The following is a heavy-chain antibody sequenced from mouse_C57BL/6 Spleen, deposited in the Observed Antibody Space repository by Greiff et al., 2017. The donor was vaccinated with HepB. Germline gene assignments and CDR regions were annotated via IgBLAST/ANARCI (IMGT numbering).Heavy chain of an antibody. V-gene: IGHV1-54*01. CDR3: AREDYDYFYAMDY. J-gene: IGHJ4*01. Sequence: QVQLKESGAELVRPGTSVKVSCKASGYAFTNYLIEWVKQRPGQGLEWIGVINPGSGGTNYNEKFKGKATLTADKSSSTAYMQLSSLTSEDSAVYFCAREDYDYFYAMDYWGQGTSVTVSS. CDR2: INPGSGGT. CDR1: GYAFTNYL. D-gene: IGHD2-4*01.